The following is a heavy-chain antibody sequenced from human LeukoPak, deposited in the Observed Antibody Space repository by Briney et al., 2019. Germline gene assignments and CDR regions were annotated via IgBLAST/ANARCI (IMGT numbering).Heavy chain of an antibody. Sequence: PGGSLRLSCAASGFTFSNYEFNWVRQAPGKGLEWVSYISSSSSYIYYADSLKGRFTISRDNAKNTLYLQMNSLRAEDTAVYYCARTGGSSGYYDAFDIWGQGTMVTVSS. CDR3: ARTGGSSGYYDAFDI. CDR1: GFTFSNYE. CDR2: ISSSSSYI. V-gene: IGHV3-21*05. D-gene: IGHD3-22*01. J-gene: IGHJ3*02.